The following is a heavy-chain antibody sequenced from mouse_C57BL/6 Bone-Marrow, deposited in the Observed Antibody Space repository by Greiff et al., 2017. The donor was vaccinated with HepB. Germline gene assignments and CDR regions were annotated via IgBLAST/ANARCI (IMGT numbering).Heavy chain of an antibody. CDR3: ASPSYYRESWFAY. D-gene: IGHD2-14*01. Sequence: EVQLVESGGGLVKPGGSLKLSCAASGFTFSSYAMSWVRQTPEKRLEWVATISDGGSYTYYPDNVKVRFTISIDNAKNNLYLQMSHLKSEDTAMYYCASPSYYRESWFAYWGQGTLVTVSA. V-gene: IGHV5-4*01. J-gene: IGHJ3*01. CDR2: ISDGGSYT. CDR1: GFTFSSYA.